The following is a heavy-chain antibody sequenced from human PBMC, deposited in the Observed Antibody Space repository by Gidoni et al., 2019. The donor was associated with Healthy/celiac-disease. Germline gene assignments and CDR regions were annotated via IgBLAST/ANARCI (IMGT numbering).Heavy chain of an antibody. CDR2: ISYDGSNK. CDR1: GFTFSAYA. V-gene: IGHV3-30-3*01. CDR3: ARDRRKSDDSSGYYYGVFDY. Sequence: QLQLVESGVGVVQPGRSLRLSCAASGFTFSAYAMLWVRQAPGKGLEWVAVISYDGSNKYYADSVKGRFTISRDNSKNTLYLQMNSLRAEDTAVYYCARDRRKSDDSSGYYYGVFDYWGQGTLVTVSS. D-gene: IGHD3-22*01. J-gene: IGHJ4*02.